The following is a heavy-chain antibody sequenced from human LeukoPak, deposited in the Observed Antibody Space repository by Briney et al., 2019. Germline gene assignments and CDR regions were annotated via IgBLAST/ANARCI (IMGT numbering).Heavy chain of an antibody. CDR1: GGSFSGYY. J-gene: IGHJ6*04. D-gene: IGHD2/OR15-2a*01. CDR3: AKTRIGYYGMDF. V-gene: IGHV4-34*01. Sequence: PSETLSLTCAVYGGSFSGYYWSWIRQPPGKGLEWIGEINHSGSTNYNPSLKSRVTISVDTSKNQFSLKLSSVTAADTAVYYCAKTRIGYYGMDFWGKGTTVTVSS. CDR2: INHSGST.